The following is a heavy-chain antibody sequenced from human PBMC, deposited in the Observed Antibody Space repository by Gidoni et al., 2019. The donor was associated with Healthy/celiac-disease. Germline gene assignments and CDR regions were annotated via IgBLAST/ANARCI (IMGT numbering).Heavy chain of an antibody. CDR3: ARVGSRNYGMDV. J-gene: IGHJ6*02. CDR1: GCTFDDYG. Sequence: EVQLVEYGGGVVRPGGSLRLACAASGCTFDDYGMSWVRQAPGKGLEWFSGIHWDGVSTGYAASVKGLFTISRDNAKNSLYLQMNSLRAEDTALYYCARVGSRNYGMDVWGQGTTVTVSS. CDR2: IHWDGVST. D-gene: IGHD3-10*01. V-gene: IGHV3-20*04.